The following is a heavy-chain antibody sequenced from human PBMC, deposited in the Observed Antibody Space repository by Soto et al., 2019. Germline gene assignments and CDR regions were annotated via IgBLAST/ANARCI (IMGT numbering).Heavy chain of an antibody. CDR1: GFSLRSDGVG. D-gene: IGHD3-22*01. Sequence: QITLKESGLTLVNPTQTLTLTCTFSGFSLRSDGVGGSWLRQPPGKPLEWLALTSWNDDERDSPSLRTRVTITMDTFKNQVVLMLTNMAPEDTATYYGARRVGWDSTGWYVDAFDVWGRGGMVSASS. CDR3: ARRVGWDSTGWYVDAFDV. CDR2: TSWNDDE. J-gene: IGHJ3*01. V-gene: IGHV2-5*01.